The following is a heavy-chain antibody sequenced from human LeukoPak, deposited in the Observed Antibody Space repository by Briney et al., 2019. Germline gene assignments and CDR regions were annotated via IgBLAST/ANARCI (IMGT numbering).Heavy chain of an antibody. Sequence: SETLSLTCTVSGGSISSYYWSWIRQPPGKGLEWIGYIYYSGSTNYNPSLKSRVTISVDTSKNQFSLKLSSVTAADTAVYYCARNDRVVGDIPNNWFDPWGQGTLVTVSS. CDR1: GGSISSYY. CDR3: ARNDRVVGDIPNNWFDP. CDR2: IYYSGST. J-gene: IGHJ5*02. D-gene: IGHD2-15*01. V-gene: IGHV4-59*01.